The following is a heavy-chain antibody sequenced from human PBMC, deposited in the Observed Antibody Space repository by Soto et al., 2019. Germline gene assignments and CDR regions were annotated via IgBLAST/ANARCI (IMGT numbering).Heavy chain of an antibody. CDR2: LYYSGST. CDR1: GGSVSSYY. V-gene: IGHV4-59*02. J-gene: IGHJ3*02. CDR3: ARDDGRAFDI. Sequence: QVQLQESGPGLVRPSETLSLTCTVSGGSVSSYYWNWIRQSPGKGLEWIGYLYYSGSTIYNPSLKSRVTLSVDMSKNQFSLKLTSVTAADTAVYYCARDDGRAFDIWGQGTMVAVAS.